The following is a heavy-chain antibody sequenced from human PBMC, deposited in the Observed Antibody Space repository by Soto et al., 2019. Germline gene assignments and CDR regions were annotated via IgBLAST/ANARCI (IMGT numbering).Heavy chain of an antibody. Sequence: EVQLVESGGGLVQPGESLRLSCAASGFTFGRSWMTWVRQAPGKGLEWVANIKPDGSEKDYVDSVKGRFTISRDNAQNSLYLQLNSMIVEDTAVYYCARDSGRGWAFDIWGQGTTVTVSS. J-gene: IGHJ3*02. CDR3: ARDSGRGWAFDI. V-gene: IGHV3-7*04. CDR2: IKPDGSEK. CDR1: GFTFGRSW. D-gene: IGHD2-15*01.